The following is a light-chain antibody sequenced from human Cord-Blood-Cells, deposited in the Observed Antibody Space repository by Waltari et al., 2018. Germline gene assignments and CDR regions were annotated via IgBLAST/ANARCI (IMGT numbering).Light chain of an antibody. V-gene: IGKV3-15*01. CDR1: QSVSSN. CDR3: QQYNNWPRT. Sequence: EIVMTQSPATLSVPPEETATLSCRASQSVSSNLAWYQQKPGQAPRLLIYGASNRATGIPARFSGSGSGTEFTLTISSLQSEDFAVYYCQQYNNWPRTFGQGTKVEIK. J-gene: IGKJ1*01. CDR2: GAS.